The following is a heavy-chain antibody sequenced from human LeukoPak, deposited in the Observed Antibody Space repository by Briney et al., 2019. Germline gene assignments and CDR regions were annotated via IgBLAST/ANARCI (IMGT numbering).Heavy chain of an antibody. CDR3: ARESTHYYGSGSYYRTTPSELDY. Sequence: ASVKVSCKASGYTFTSYYMHWVRQAPGQGLEWMGIINPSGGSTSYAQKFQGRVTMTRDTSTSTVYMELSSLRSEDTAVYYCARESTHYYGSGSYYRTTPSELDYWGQGTLVTVSS. CDR2: INPSGGST. J-gene: IGHJ4*02. V-gene: IGHV1-46*01. CDR1: GYTFTSYY. D-gene: IGHD3-10*01.